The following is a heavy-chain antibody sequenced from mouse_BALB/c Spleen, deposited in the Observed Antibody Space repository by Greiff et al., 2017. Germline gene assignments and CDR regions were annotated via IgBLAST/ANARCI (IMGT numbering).Heavy chain of an antibody. Sequence: EVQVVESGGGLVKPGGSLKLSCAASGFTFSDYYMYWVRQTPEKRLEWVATISDGGSYTYYPDSVKGRFTISRDNAKNNLYLQMSSLKSEDTAMYYCARHTGTGAMDYWGQGTSVTVSS. V-gene: IGHV5-4*02. J-gene: IGHJ4*01. CDR1: GFTFSDYY. CDR3: ARHTGTGAMDY. CDR2: ISDGGSYT. D-gene: IGHD4-1*01.